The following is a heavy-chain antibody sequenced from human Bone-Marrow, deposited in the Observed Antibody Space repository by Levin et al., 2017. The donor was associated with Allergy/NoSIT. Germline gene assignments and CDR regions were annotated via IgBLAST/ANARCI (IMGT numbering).Heavy chain of an antibody. CDR3: ARSLSYTGGTDY. Sequence: GGSLRLSCAASGFTISSNYMSWVRQAPGEGLEWVSVIYSGGDTFYADSVKGRFTISRDNSTNTLYLQMNSLRAEDTAVYYCARSLSYTGGTDYWGQGTLVTVAS. V-gene: IGHV3-53*01. D-gene: IGHD2-2*02. CDR1: GFTISSNY. CDR2: IYSGGDT. J-gene: IGHJ4*02.